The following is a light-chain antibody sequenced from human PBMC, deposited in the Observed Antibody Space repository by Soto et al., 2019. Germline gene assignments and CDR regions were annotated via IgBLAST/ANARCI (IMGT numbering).Light chain of an antibody. J-gene: IGLJ2*01. CDR2: KDS. CDR3: QSADSSGAFVV. V-gene: IGLV3-25*03. Sequence: SYELTQAPSVSVSPGQTARITCSGDALPNQYAYWYQQKPGQAPVSLIYKDSERPSGIPERFSGSSSGTTVTLTISGVQAEDEADYYCQSADSSGAFVVFGGGTKLTV. CDR1: ALPNQY.